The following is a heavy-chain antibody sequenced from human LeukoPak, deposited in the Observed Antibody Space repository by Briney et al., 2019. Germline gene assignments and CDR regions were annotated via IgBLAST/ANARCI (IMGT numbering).Heavy chain of an antibody. V-gene: IGHV3-23*01. CDR2: ISGSGGST. J-gene: IGHJ5*02. CDR1: GFTFSSYA. Sequence: GGSLRLSCAAPGFTFSSYAMSWVRQAPGKGLECVSAISGSGGSTSYADTVKGRFTISRDNSKNTLYLQMNRLRAEDTAVYYCAKDRGIAGSNWFDPWGQGTLVTVSS. D-gene: IGHD6-13*01. CDR3: AKDRGIAGSNWFDP.